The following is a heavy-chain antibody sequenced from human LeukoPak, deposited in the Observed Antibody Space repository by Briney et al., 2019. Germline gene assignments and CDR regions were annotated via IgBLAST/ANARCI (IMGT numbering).Heavy chain of an antibody. CDR2: ISGSGGST. CDR3: AKDRSLSGGSPDAFDI. V-gene: IGHV3-23*01. CDR1: GFTFSSYA. J-gene: IGHJ3*02. D-gene: IGHD2-15*01. Sequence: GGSLRLSCAASGFTFSSYAMGWVRQAPGKGLEWVSAISGSGGSTYYADSVKGRFTISRDNSKNTLYLQMNSLRAEDTAVYYCAKDRSLSGGSPDAFDIWGQGTMVTVSS.